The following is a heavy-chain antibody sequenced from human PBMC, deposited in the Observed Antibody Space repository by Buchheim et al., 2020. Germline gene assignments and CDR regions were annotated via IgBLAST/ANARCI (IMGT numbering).Heavy chain of an antibody. Sequence: EVQLLESGGGLVHPGGSLRLSGAPLDFPLDVFPIHWFVKPPGRVLDWVSLFSWVGGSTYYADSVRGRFTISRDKAKNSCFWQMNSLRTEDTALYYCAKDSSGIFDYWGQGTL. D-gene: IGHD6-6*01. CDR1: DFPLDVFP. V-gene: IGHV3-43*01. CDR2: FSWVGGST. J-gene: IGHJ4*02. CDR3: AKDSSGIFDY.